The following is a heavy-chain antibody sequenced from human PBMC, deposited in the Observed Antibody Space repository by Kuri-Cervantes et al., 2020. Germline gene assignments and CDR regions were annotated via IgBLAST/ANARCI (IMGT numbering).Heavy chain of an antibody. D-gene: IGHD3-3*01. CDR1: GYSISSGYY. V-gene: IGHV4-38-2*01. Sequence: SETLSLTCAVSGYSISSGYYWGWIRQPPGKGLEWIGSIYHSGTTYYNPSLKSRVTISVDTSKNQFSLKLSSVTAADTAVYYCATNLRFLEWLDDYWGQGTLVTVSS. CDR2: IYHSGTT. J-gene: IGHJ4*02. CDR3: ATNLRFLEWLDDY.